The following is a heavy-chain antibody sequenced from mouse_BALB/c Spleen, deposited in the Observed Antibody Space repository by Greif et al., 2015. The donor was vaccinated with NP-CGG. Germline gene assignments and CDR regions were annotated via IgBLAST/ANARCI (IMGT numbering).Heavy chain of an antibody. D-gene: IGHD1-1*02. V-gene: IGHV1-80*01. CDR1: GYAFSSYW. Sequence: VQLQQSGAELVRPGSSVKISCKASGYAFSSYWMNWVKQRPGQGLEWIGQIYPGDGDTNYNGKFKGKATLTADKSSSTAYMQLSSLTSEDSAVYFCAVLWSKPGWYFDVWGAGTTVTVSS. CDR2: IYPGDGDT. CDR3: AVLWSKPGWYFDV. J-gene: IGHJ1*01.